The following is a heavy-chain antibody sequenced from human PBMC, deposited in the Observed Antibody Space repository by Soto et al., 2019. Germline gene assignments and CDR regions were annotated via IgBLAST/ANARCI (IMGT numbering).Heavy chain of an antibody. V-gene: IGHV4-31*03. Sequence: QVQLQESGPGLVKPSQTLSLTCTVSGGSISSGGYYWTWIRQHPGKDLEWIGGTYYSGTSYYNPSLKSRLTISADTSKNQSSLKVTSLTAADTAVDFCARGRYSKGGDFDYWGQGTLVTVSS. CDR3: ARGRYSKGGDFDY. CDR2: TYYSGTS. D-gene: IGHD5-18*01. J-gene: IGHJ4*02. CDR1: GGSISSGGYY.